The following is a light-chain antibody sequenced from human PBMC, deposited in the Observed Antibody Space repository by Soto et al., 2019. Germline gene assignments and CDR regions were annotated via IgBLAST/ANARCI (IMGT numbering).Light chain of an antibody. V-gene: IGKV3-11*01. Sequence: EIVLTQSPATLSLSPGERATLSCRASQSVSSYLAWYQQKPGQAPRLLIYDASNRATGIPARFSGSGSGTDFTLTISSLETEDFAVYYCQQRINWPLTFGGGTQVEIK. CDR2: DAS. CDR3: QQRINWPLT. J-gene: IGKJ4*01. CDR1: QSVSSY.